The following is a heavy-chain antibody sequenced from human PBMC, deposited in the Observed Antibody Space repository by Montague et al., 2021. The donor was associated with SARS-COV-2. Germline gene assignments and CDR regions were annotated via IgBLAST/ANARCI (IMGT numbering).Heavy chain of an antibody. V-gene: IGHV4-34*01. CDR3: ARGARQGYGFRLGSFDS. CDR1: GGSFNGYY. CDR2: INHSGST. D-gene: IGHD3-10*01. Sequence: SETLSLTCAVYGGSFNGYYWNWIRQPPGKGLEWIGEINHSGSTNYNPSLKSRGTMSVDTSKNQFSLKLSSVTAADTAVYYCARGARQGYGFRLGSFDSWGQGTLVTVSS. J-gene: IGHJ4*02.